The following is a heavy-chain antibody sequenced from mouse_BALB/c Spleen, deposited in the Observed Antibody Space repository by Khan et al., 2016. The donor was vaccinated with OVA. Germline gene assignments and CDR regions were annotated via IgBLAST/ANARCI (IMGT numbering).Heavy chain of an antibody. Sequence: VESGGGLVKPGGSLKLSFAASGFTFSTYAMSWVRQTPEKRLEWVATISSDGDYTYYPVNVTGRFTISRDNSKNNLYLQISSLRSEDPAMYYCARSPYGNFAYWGRVTLVTVSA. D-gene: IGHD2-1*01. CDR3: ARSPYGNFAY. CDR2: ISSDGDYT. J-gene: IGHJ3*01. CDR1: GFTFSTYA. V-gene: IGHV5-9-3*01.